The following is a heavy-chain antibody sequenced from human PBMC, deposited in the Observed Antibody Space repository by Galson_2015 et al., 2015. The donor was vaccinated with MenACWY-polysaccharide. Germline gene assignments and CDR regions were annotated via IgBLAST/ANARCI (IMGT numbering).Heavy chain of an antibody. V-gene: IGHV1-46*01. D-gene: IGHD3-10*01. Sequence: SVKVSCKASGYTLTSYYMHWVRQAPGQGLEWVGIMHPSGGSATYAQQFQGRVTMTRDMSTSTVYMELSSLRSEDTAVYYCARSYSGSYPTTNFFDYWGQGTLVTVSS. J-gene: IGHJ4*02. CDR3: ARSYSGSYPTTNFFDY. CDR1: GYTLTSYY. CDR2: MHPSGGSA.